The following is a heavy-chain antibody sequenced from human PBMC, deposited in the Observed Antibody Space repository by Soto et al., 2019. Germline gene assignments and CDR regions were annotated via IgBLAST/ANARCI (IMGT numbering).Heavy chain of an antibody. J-gene: IGHJ6*02. Sequence: QPGGSLRLSCAASGFTFSTYAMTWVRQAPGKGLEWVASVSGSGGSTYDADSVKGRFTISRGNSKNTLYLQMNSLRAEDTAVYYCAKDLSAGVGNGDHYSYVMDVWGQGTTVTVSS. V-gene: IGHV3-23*01. CDR2: VSGSGGST. CDR3: AKDLSAGVGNGDHYSYVMDV. CDR1: GFTFSTYA. D-gene: IGHD1-1*01.